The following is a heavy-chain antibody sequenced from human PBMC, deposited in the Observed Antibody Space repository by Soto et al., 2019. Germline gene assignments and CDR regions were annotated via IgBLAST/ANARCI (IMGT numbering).Heavy chain of an antibody. D-gene: IGHD2-15*01. CDR3: AKHDSRYCSGATCYYCYYMDV. J-gene: IGHJ6*03. V-gene: IGHV3-23*01. CDR1: GFTFSSYA. CDR2: ISASGGST. Sequence: GGSLRLSCAASGFTFSSYAMSWVRQAPGKGLEWVSTISASGGSTYYGDSVKGRFTISRNNSKNTLDLQMNSLRAEDTAVYYCAKHDSRYCSGATCYYCYYMDVWGKGTTVTVSS.